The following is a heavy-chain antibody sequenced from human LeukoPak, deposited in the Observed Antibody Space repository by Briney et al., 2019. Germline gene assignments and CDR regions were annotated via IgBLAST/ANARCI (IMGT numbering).Heavy chain of an antibody. CDR3: VRDGSGFYYYYYMDV. D-gene: IGHD6-25*01. V-gene: IGHV3-21*06. J-gene: IGHJ6*03. CDR2: ISTVSTYT. CDR1: GFTFTDYS. Sequence: GGSLRLSCAASGFTFTDYSMTWVRQAPGKGLEWVASISTVSTYTFYSDSVKGRASITRDNAKNMLYLQMSSLSADDTAVYYCVRDGSGFYYYYYMDVWGRGTTVTVS.